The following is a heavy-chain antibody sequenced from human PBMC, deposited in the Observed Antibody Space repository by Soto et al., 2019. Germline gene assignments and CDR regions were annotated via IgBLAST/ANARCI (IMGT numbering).Heavy chain of an antibody. CDR3: ATDIGPTRNNRNYYYGMDV. D-gene: IGHD1-1*01. V-gene: IGHV4-31*03. Sequence: QVQLQESGPGLVKPSQTLSLTCTVSGGSISSGGYYWSWIRQHPGKGLEWIGYIYYSGSTYYNPSLKSRVTISVDTSKNQFSLKLISVTAADTAVYYCATDIGPTRNNRNYYYGMDVWGQGTTVTVSS. CDR1: GGSISSGGYY. CDR2: IYYSGST. J-gene: IGHJ6*02.